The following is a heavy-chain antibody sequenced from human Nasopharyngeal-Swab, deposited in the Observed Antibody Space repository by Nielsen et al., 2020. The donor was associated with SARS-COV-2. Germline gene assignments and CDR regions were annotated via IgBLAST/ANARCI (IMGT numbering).Heavy chain of an antibody. J-gene: IGHJ6*02. CDR2: IYYSRST. CDR3: ARAYSSSWYPGYYYYGMDV. V-gene: IGHV4-59*01. CDR1: GGSISSYY. Sequence: SETLSLTCTVSGGSISSYYWSWIRQPPGKGLEWIGYIYYSRSTNYNPSLKSRVTISVDTSKNQFSLKLSSVTAADTAVYYCARAYSSSWYPGYYYYGMDVWGQGTTVTVSS. D-gene: IGHD6-13*01.